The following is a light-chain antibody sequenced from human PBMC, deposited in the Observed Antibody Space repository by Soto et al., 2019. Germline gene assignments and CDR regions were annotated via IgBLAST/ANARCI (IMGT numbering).Light chain of an antibody. J-gene: IGKJ1*01. CDR3: QQYNRYSSET. CDR1: QNLNSW. Sequence: DIQMTQSPSTLSAYVGDRVTITCRASQNLNSWLAWYQQKPGKAPKILIYKAASLENEVPYRFSGNGSVTEFTLTINSLQPEDFVIDYCQQYNRYSSETYGQVTKVFIK. CDR2: KAA. V-gene: IGKV1-5*03.